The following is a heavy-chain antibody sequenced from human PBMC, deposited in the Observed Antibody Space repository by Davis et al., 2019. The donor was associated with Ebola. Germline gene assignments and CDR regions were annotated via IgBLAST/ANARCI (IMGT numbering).Heavy chain of an antibody. V-gene: IGHV1-18*04. CDR2: INPHNANT. Sequence: AASVKVSCKTSGYTFTNYGITWVRQAPGQGLEWMGWINPHNANTNYAQNVQGRVTMTKDPSKSTAYMELRSPRSEDTAVYFCARGGVAYSDLDYWGQGTLVAVSS. CDR3: ARGGVAYSDLDY. J-gene: IGHJ4*02. D-gene: IGHD2-21*01. CDR1: GYTFTNYG.